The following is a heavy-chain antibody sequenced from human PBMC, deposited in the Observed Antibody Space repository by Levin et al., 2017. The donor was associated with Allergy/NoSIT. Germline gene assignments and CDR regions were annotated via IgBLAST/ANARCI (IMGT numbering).Heavy chain of an antibody. V-gene: IGHV3-13*01. CDR1: GFTFSSYD. Sequence: GGSLRLSCAASGFTFSSYDMHWVRQATGKGLEWVSAIGTAGDTYYPGSVKGRFTISRENAKNSLYLQMNSLRAGDTAVYYCARGYCSSTSCYWRYNWFDPWGQGTLVTVSS. J-gene: IGHJ5*02. CDR3: ARGYCSSTSCYWRYNWFDP. D-gene: IGHD2-2*01. CDR2: IGTAGDT.